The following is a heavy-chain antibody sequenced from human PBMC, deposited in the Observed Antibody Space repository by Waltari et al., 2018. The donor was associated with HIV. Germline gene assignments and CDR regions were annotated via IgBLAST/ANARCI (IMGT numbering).Heavy chain of an antibody. V-gene: IGHV1-2*02. D-gene: IGHD3-9*01. Sequence: QVQLVQSGAEVKKPGASVKVSCQASGYTLTGYYMNWVRQAPGQGLEWMGWINPYSSVTNEAQKVQGRVTMARDTSIRTADMELSRLRSDDTAVYYCAVEEYYDTLTGPSRGMDVWGQGTTVTVSS. CDR2: INPYSSVT. J-gene: IGHJ6*02. CDR1: GYTLTGYY. CDR3: AVEEYYDTLTGPSRGMDV.